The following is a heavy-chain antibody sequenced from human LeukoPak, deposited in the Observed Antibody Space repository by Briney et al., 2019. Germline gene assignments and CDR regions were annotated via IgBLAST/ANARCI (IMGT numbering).Heavy chain of an antibody. CDR1: GGSISSSSYY. Sequence: TSETLSLTCTVSGGSISSSSYYWGWIRQPPGKGLEWIGSIYYSGNTYYNPSLKSRVTISVDTSKNQFSLKLSSVTAADTAVYYCARLVPEWELREFSERDWFDPWGQGTLVTVSS. V-gene: IGHV4-39*01. D-gene: IGHD1-26*01. CDR2: IYYSGNT. CDR3: ARLVPEWELREFSERDWFDP. J-gene: IGHJ5*02.